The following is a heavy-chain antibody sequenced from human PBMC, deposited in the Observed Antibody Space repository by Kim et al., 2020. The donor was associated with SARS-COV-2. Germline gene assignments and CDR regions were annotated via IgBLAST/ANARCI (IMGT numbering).Heavy chain of an antibody. CDR1: GFTVSSNY. J-gene: IGHJ3*02. CDR3: ARDCGYDILTGYYKGAFDI. V-gene: IGHV3-66*01. Sequence: GGSLRLSCAASGFTVSSNYMSWVRQAPGKGLEWVSVIYSGGSTYYADSVKGRFTISRDNSKNTLYLQMNSLRAEDTAVYYCARDCGYDILTGYYKGAFDIWGQGTMVTVSS. D-gene: IGHD3-9*01. CDR2: IYSGGST.